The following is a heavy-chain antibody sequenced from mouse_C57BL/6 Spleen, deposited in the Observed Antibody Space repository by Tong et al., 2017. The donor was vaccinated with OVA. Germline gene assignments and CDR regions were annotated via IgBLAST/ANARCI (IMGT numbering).Heavy chain of an antibody. Sequence: EVQLQESGGDLVKPGGSLKLSCAASGFTFSSYGMSWVRQTPDKRLEWVATISSGGSYTYYPDSVKGRFTISRDNAKNTLYLQMSSLKSEDTAMYYCARHSDLGYYFDYWGQGTTLTVSS. D-gene: IGHD4-1*01. J-gene: IGHJ2*01. CDR3: ARHSDLGYYFDY. V-gene: IGHV5-6*01. CDR1: GFTFSSYG. CDR2: ISSGGSYT.